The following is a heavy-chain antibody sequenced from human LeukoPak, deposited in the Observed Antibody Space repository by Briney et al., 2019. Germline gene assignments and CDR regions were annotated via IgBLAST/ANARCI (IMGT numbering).Heavy chain of an antibody. V-gene: IGHV3-48*04. D-gene: IGHD5-12*01. CDR2: ISSSGRTI. CDR1: GFTFSGYS. CDR3: ARHTGYDFAFDY. Sequence: GGSLRLSCAASGFTFSGYSMNWVRQAPGKGLEWVSYISSSGRTIHYADSVKGRFSISRDNAKNSLYLQMNSLRAEDTAVYYCARHTGYDFAFDYWGQGTLVTVSS. J-gene: IGHJ4*02.